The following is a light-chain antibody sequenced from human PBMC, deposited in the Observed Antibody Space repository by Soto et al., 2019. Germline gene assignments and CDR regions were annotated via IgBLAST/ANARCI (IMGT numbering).Light chain of an antibody. J-gene: IGKJ5*01. Sequence: VLTQSPATLSWSPGKRATLSCRASESVDFHLAWYQQKPGQAPRLLIYDASVRATGTPARFSGSGSGTDFTLTISSLEPEDLALYYCQQRRTWPTVGQGIRLEIX. CDR2: DAS. V-gene: IGKV3-11*01. CDR1: ESVDFH. CDR3: QQRRTWPT.